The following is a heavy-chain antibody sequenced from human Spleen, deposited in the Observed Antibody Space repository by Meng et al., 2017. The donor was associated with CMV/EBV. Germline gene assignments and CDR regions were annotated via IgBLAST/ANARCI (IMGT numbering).Heavy chain of an antibody. Sequence: GESLKISCAASGFTFSSYSMNWVRQAPGKGLEWVSSISSSSSYIYYADSVKGRFTISRDNSKNTLYLQMNSLTVEDTAVYYCVKDFPGDCYPICYYFSHGMDVWGQGTTVTVSS. CDR1: GFTFSSYS. V-gene: IGHV3-21*01. J-gene: IGHJ6*02. CDR2: ISSSSSYI. D-gene: IGHD2-21*01. CDR3: VKDFPGDCYPICYYFSHGMDV.